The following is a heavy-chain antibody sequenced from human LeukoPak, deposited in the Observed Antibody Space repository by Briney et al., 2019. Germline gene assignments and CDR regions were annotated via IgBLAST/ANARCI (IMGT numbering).Heavy chain of an antibody. CDR1: GGSISSNF. CDR2: IYDSGST. D-gene: IGHD2/OR15-2a*01. J-gene: IGHJ6*03. Sequence: SETLSLTCTVPGGSISSNFWNWIRQPPGKELEWSGYIYDSGSTNYNPSLKSRVTILVDTSKNQFSLKLTSVTAADMAVYYCATSLSNYYNYYMDVWGKGTTVTVSS. CDR3: ATSLSNYYNYYMDV. V-gene: IGHV4-59*01.